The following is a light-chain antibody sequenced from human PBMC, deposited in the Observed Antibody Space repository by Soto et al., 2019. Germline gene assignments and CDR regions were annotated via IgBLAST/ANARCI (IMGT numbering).Light chain of an antibody. J-gene: IGKJ1*01. CDR1: QAIRND. Sequence: AIQMTQSPSSLSASVGDRVTITCRASQAIRNDLGWYQQKPGKAPNLLIFGASNLQAGVPVRFSASVSGTNFTLTIINLQPEDFASNYRRQGYTYPWTFGQGTTVDI. CDR2: GAS. CDR3: RQGYTYPWT. V-gene: IGKV1-6*01.